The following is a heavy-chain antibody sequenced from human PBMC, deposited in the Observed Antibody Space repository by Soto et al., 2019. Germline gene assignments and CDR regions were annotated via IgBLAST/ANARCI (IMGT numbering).Heavy chain of an antibody. V-gene: IGHV3-13*01. CDR1: GFTFSTCD. D-gene: IGHD4-4*01. Sequence: EVQLVESGGGLVQPGGSLRLSCAASGFTFSTCDMHWVRQGTGKGLEWVSSIGTTDDTYYSGSVKGRFTISREDAQDSLYLQMNNLRAEDTAVYYCVRDRDDYNYAGPSGFFDLWGRGTLVTVSS. J-gene: IGHJ2*01. CDR3: VRDRDDYNYAGPSGFFDL. CDR2: IGTTDDT.